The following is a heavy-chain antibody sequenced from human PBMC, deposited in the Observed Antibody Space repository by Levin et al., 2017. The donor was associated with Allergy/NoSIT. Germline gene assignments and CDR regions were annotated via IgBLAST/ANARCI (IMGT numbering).Heavy chain of an antibody. V-gene: IGHV5-51*01. Sequence: GGSLRLSCKGSGYSFTSYWIGWVRQMPGKGLEWMGIIYPGDSDTRYSPSFQGQVTISADKSISTAYLQWSSLKASDTAMYYCARSRYCSGGSCFPPPQYWGQGTLVTVSS. CDR2: IYPGDSDT. D-gene: IGHD2-15*01. CDR3: ARSRYCSGGSCFPPPQY. CDR1: GYSFTSYW. J-gene: IGHJ4*02.